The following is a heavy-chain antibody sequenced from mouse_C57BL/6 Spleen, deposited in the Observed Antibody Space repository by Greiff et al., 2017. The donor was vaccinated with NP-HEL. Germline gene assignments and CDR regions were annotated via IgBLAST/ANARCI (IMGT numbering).Heavy chain of an antibody. CDR2: IDPANGNT. CDR1: GFNIKNTY. Sequence: VQLKESVAELVRPGASVKLSCTASGFNIKNTYMHWVKQRPEQGLEWIGRIDPANGNTKYAPKFQGKATITADTSSNTAYLQLSSLTSEDTAIYYCADTTVPSWDYFDYWGQGTTLTVSS. J-gene: IGHJ2*01. CDR3: ADTTVPSWDYFDY. D-gene: IGHD1-1*01. V-gene: IGHV14-3*01.